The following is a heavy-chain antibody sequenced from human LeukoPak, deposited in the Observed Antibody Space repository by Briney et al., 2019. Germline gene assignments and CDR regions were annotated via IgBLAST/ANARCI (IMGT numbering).Heavy chain of an antibody. J-gene: IGHJ3*02. V-gene: IGHV4-59*01. CDR2: GHRSGAA. CDR1: GVSISSYY. D-gene: IGHD2-21*02. CDR3: ARWGETGDYAVHAFDI. Sequence: PSETLSLTCTVSGVSISSYYWNWMRQSPGEGLEWIGYGHRSGAANYNPSLRSRVTISVDTSKNQFSLKVNSVSAADTAVYYCARWGETGDYAVHAFDIWGQGTMVTVSS.